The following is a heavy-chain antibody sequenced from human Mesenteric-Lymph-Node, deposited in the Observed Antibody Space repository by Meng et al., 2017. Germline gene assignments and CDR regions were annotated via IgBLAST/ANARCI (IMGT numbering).Heavy chain of an antibody. CDR2: ISSSSSYI. V-gene: IGHV3-21*01. CDR3: ARGITLNYFDY. J-gene: IGHJ4*02. CDR1: GFTFSSYS. Sequence: GESLKISCAASGFTFSSYSMNWVRQAPGKGLEWVSSISSSSSYIYYADSVKGRFTISRDNAKNSLYLQMNSLRAEDTAVYYCARGITLNYFDYCGQGTLVTVSS. D-gene: IGHD5-24*01.